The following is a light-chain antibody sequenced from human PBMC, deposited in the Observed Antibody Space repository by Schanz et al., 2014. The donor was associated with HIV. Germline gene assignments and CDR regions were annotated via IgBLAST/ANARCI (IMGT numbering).Light chain of an antibody. CDR1: SGSISDNY. J-gene: IGLJ2*01. Sequence: NFMLAQPHSVSGSPGRTVTISCTRSSGSISDNYVNWYQQRPGSAPTTVIYEDTQRPSGVPARFSGSIDTSSNSASLTISGLRTEDEADYFCHSSDGLSLGVFGGGTKLTVL. CDR2: EDT. CDR3: HSSDGLSLGV. V-gene: IGLV6-57*04.